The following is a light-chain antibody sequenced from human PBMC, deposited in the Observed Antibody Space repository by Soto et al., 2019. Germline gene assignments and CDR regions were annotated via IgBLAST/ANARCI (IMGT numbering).Light chain of an antibody. CDR2: LEGSGSY. CDR1: SGHSSYI. Sequence: QPVLTQSSSASASLGSSVKLTCTLSSGHSSYIIAWHQQQPGKAPRYLMKLEGSGSYNKGSAVPDRCSGSSSGADRYLTISNLQSEDEADYYCETWDSNSRVFGGGTKVTVL. CDR3: ETWDSNSRV. J-gene: IGLJ2*01. V-gene: IGLV4-60*03.